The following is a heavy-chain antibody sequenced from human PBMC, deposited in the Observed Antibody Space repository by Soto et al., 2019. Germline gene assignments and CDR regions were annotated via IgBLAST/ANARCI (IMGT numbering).Heavy chain of an antibody. Sequence: QVQLVESGGGVVQPGRSLRLSCAASGFSFSSYSMHWVRQAPGKGLEWVAVVSFDGSNKYYANSVKDRFTVSRDNSKNSMYVQMNSVKPEDTAVYYCGRDRRFGNGYNLGFDYWGQGTLVTVSS. CDR1: GFSFSSYS. CDR2: VSFDGSNK. CDR3: GRDRRFGNGYNLGFDY. D-gene: IGHD1-1*01. J-gene: IGHJ4*02. V-gene: IGHV3-30-3*01.